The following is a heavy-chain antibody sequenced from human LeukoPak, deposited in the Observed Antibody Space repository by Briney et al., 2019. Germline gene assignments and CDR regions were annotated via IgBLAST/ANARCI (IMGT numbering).Heavy chain of an antibody. D-gene: IGHD3-22*01. CDR2: IYYSGST. CDR3: ARAPRGSSGYFDY. V-gene: IGHV4-59*01. Sequence: SETLSLTCTVSGGSISSYYWSWIRQPPGKGQEWIGYIYYSGSTNYNPSLKSRVTISVDTSKNQFSLKLISVTAADTAVYYCARAPRGSSGYFDYWGQGTLFNVSS. J-gene: IGHJ4*02. CDR1: GGSISSYY.